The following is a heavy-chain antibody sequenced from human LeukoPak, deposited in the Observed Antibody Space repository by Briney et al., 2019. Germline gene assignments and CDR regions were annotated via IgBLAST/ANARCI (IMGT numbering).Heavy chain of an antibody. V-gene: IGHV3-33*08. CDR3: ARDRLRYYGSAYGMDV. CDR2: IWYDGSNK. J-gene: IGHJ6*02. CDR1: GFTFSSYW. D-gene: IGHD3-10*01. Sequence: PGGSLRLSCAASGFTFSSYWMHWVRQAPGKGLEWVAVIWYDGSNKYYADSVKGRFTISRDNSKNTLYLQMNSLRAEDTAVYYCARDRLRYYGSAYGMDVWGQGTTVTVSS.